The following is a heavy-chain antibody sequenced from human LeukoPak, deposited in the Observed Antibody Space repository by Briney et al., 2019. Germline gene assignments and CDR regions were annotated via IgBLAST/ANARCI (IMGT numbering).Heavy chain of an antibody. CDR2: INPSGGTT. V-gene: IGHV1-46*01. Sequence: ASVKVSCKASGYTFAKFYIHWVRQAPGQGLEWMGIINPSGGTTSYAQKFQGRVSMTRDTSTSTVYMELSSLRSEDTAVHYCARDNRGERTPGWGYGGFDIWGQGTMVSVSS. CDR1: GYTFAKFY. J-gene: IGHJ3*02. CDR3: ARDNRGERTPGWGYGGFDI. D-gene: IGHD3-16*01.